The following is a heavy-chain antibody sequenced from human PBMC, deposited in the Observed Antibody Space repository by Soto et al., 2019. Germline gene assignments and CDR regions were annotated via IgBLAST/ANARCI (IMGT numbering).Heavy chain of an antibody. CDR1: GSTFSSYG. CDR3: ARDGGSHGPSYFDS. V-gene: IGHV3-33*01. CDR2: IWYDGSNK. Sequence: VQLVESGGGVVQPGRSLRLFCVASGSTFSSYGMHWVRQVPGKGPEWVAVIWYDGSNKYYGESVKGRFSISRDNSKNTLYLDINCLRTEETAVYYCARDGGSHGPSYFDSWGQGSLVIVSS. D-gene: IGHD6-13*01. J-gene: IGHJ4*02.